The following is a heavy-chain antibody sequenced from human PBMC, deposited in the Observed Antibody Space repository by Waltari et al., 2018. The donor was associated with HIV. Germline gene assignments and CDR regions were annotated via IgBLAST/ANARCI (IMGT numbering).Heavy chain of an antibody. D-gene: IGHD3-22*01. CDR1: GVTFRSHA. J-gene: IGHJ4*02. V-gene: IGHV3-23*04. CDR3: AKDFDTSGLPYVVIDS. CDR2: ISGSGSQT. Sequence: EVKLVQSGGGLVQPGGSLRLSCAASGVTFRSHALRWVRRAPCNGVEGVATISGSGSQTYYAESAKGRFAISRDNSEDTLILQMTRLRVEDTALYFCAKDFDTSGLPYVVIDSWGQGTLVTVSS.